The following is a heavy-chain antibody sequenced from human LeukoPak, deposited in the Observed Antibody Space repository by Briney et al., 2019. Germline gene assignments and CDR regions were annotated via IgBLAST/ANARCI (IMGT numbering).Heavy chain of an antibody. CDR1: GFTFSDYY. Sequence: RGSLRLSCAASGFTFSDYYMSWIRQAPGKGLEWVSYISSSGSTIYYADSVKGRFSISRDNAKNSLYLQMNSLRAEDTAVYYCARSGYSSSWYGGEFDYWGQGTLVTVSS. D-gene: IGHD6-13*01. CDR3: ARSGYSSSWYGGEFDY. V-gene: IGHV3-11*01. J-gene: IGHJ4*02. CDR2: ISSSGSTI.